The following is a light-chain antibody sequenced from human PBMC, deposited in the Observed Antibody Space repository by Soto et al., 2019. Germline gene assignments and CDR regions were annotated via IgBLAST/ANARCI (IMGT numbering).Light chain of an antibody. V-gene: IGLV1-47*01. CDR3: AAWDDSLSGPHYV. Sequence: QSVLTQPPSASGTPGQRVTISCSGSSSNIGSNYVYWYQQLPGTAPKLLIYRNNQRPSGVPDRFSGSKSGTSASLAISGLRSEDEADYCCAAWDDSLSGPHYVFGTGTKVTVL. CDR2: RNN. CDR1: SSNIGSNY. J-gene: IGLJ1*01.